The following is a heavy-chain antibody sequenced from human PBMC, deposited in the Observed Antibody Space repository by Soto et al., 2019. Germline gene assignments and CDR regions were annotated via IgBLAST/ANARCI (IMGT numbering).Heavy chain of an antibody. J-gene: IGHJ3*02. Sequence: ASVKVSCKASGYTFTSYGISWGRQAPGQGLEWMGWINAGNGNTKYSQKFQGRVTITRDTSASTAYMELSSLRSEDTAVYYCARGVKWLSNDAFDIWGQGTMVTVSS. CDR2: INAGNGNT. CDR3: ARGVKWLSNDAFDI. D-gene: IGHD3-22*01. V-gene: IGHV1-3*01. CDR1: GYTFTSYG.